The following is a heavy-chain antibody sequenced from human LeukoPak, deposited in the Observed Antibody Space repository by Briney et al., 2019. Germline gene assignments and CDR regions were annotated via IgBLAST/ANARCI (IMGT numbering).Heavy chain of an antibody. CDR2: INHSGST. CDR3: ARDYYYDSSGYPFDY. V-gene: IGHV4-34*01. J-gene: IGHJ4*02. D-gene: IGHD3-22*01. CDR1: GGSISSYY. Sequence: SETLSLTCTVSGGSISSYYWSWIRQPPGKGLEWIGEINHSGSTNYNPSLKSRVTISVDTSKNQFSLKLSSVTAADTAVYYCARDYYYDSSGYPFDYWGQGTLVTVSS.